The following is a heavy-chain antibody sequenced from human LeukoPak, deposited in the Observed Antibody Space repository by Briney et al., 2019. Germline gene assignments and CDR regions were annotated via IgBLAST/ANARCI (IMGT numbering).Heavy chain of an antibody. J-gene: IGHJ3*02. V-gene: IGHV4-61*02. CDR1: GGSISSGSYY. D-gene: IGHD6-13*01. CDR3: AGGALAAAGGHDAFDI. CDR2: IYTSGST. Sequence: MASQTLSLTCTVSGGSISSGSYYWSWIRQPAGKGLEWIGRIYTSGSTNYNPSLKSRVTISVDTSKNQFSLKLSSVTAADTAVYYCAGGALAAAGGHDAFDIWGQGTMVTVSS.